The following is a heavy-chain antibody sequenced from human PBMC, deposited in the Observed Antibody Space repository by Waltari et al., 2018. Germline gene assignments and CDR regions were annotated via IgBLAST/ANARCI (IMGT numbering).Heavy chain of an antibody. V-gene: IGHV2-70*15. J-gene: IGHJ3*02. CDR1: GFSPSTSGMC. CDR3: ARIRVGGAVADPTEAFDI. CDR2: IDWDDDK. D-gene: IGHD6-19*01. Sequence: QVTLRESGPALVKPTQTLTLTCTFSGFSPSTSGMCVSWIRQPPGKALEWLACIDWDDDKYYSTSLKTRLTISKDTSKNQVVLTMTNMDPVDTATYYCARIRVGGAVADPTEAFDIWGQGTMVTVSS.